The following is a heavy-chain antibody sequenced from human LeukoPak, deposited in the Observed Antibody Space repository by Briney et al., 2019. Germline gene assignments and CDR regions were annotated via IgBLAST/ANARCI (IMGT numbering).Heavy chain of an antibody. Sequence: GASVKVSCKASGGTFSSYATSWVRQAPGQGLEWMGGIIPIFGTANYAQKFQGRVTITADKSTSTAYMELGSLRSEDTAVYYCASRVAAAGYWFDPWGQGTLVTVSS. V-gene: IGHV1-69*06. CDR2: IIPIFGTA. CDR1: GGTFSSYA. J-gene: IGHJ5*02. CDR3: ASRVAAAGYWFDP. D-gene: IGHD6-13*01.